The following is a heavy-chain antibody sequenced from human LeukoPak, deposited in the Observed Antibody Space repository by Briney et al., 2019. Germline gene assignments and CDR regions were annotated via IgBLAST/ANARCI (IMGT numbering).Heavy chain of an antibody. Sequence: SETLSLTCTVSGGSISSYYWSWIRQPAGKGLEWIGRIYTSGSTNYNPSLKSRVTMSVDTSKNQFSLKLSSVTAADTAVYYCARGLADCSSTSCYVDYWGQGTLVTVSS. CDR3: ARGLADCSSTSCYVDY. D-gene: IGHD2-2*01. CDR1: GGSISSYY. CDR2: IYTSGST. V-gene: IGHV4-4*07. J-gene: IGHJ4*02.